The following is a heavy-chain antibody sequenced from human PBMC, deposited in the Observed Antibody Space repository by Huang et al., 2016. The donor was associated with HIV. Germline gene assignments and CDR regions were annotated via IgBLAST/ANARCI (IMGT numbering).Heavy chain of an antibody. CDR3: AKDPYSSSWFDHFDY. J-gene: IGHJ4*02. CDR2: ISGVGGST. CDR1: GFTFSSYA. Sequence: EVQRLESGGGLVQPGGSLRLSCAASGFTFSSYAMSWVRQAPGKVLECVSVISGVGGSTYYADSVKGRCTIARDNSKNTLYLQMNSLRAEDAAVYYCAKDPYSSSWFDHFDYWGQGTLVTVSS. V-gene: IGHV3-23*01. D-gene: IGHD6-13*01.